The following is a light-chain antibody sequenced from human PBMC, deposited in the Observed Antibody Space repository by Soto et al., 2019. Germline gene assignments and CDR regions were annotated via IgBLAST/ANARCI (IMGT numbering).Light chain of an antibody. Sequence: ELVMTQSPATLSVSPGARATLSCRASQSVGSGLSWYQQKPDQAPRLLIYGASTRATGVPARFSGSGSGTEFTLTISSLQSEDYAVYYGQQYNNWPPYTFGQGTKVDIK. CDR3: QQYNNWPPYT. CDR2: GAS. V-gene: IGKV3-15*01. J-gene: IGKJ2*01. CDR1: QSVGSG.